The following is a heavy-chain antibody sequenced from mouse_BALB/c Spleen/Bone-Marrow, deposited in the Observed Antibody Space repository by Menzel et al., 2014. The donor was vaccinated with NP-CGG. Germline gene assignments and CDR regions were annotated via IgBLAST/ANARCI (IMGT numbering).Heavy chain of an antibody. Sequence: QVQLQQSGVELVKPGASVKLSCKASGNTFTSYDINWVRQRPEQGLEWIGWIFPGDSTTKYNEKFKGKATLSTDKSSSTDQMQLSRLTYEDSAVYFCVRSRIRDWYIDDWGEGTAVTVSS. CDR2: IFPGDSTT. V-gene: IGHV1S56*01. J-gene: IGHJ1*01. CDR1: GNTFTSYD. CDR3: VRSRIRDWYIDD.